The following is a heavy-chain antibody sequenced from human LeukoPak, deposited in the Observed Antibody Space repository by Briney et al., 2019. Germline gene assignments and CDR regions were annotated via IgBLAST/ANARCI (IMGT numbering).Heavy chain of an antibody. CDR3: ATLSDSSGWFYFQH. Sequence: SVKVSCKASGYTFTSYGISWVRQAPGQGLEWMGRIIPILGIANYAQKFQGRVTITADKSTSTAYMELSSLRSEDTAVYYCATLSDSSGWFYFQHWGQGTLVTVSS. J-gene: IGHJ1*01. V-gene: IGHV1-69*04. CDR1: GYTFTSYG. CDR2: IIPILGIA. D-gene: IGHD6-19*01.